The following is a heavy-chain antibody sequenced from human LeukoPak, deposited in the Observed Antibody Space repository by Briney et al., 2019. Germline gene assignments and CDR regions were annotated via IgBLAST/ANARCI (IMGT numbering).Heavy chain of an antibody. Sequence: ASVKVSCKASGYTFTSYGISWVRQSPGQGLEWMGWISAHNGNTNYAQKLQGRVTMTTDTSTSTAYMELRSLRSDDTAVYYRARDLMVRDPTKNNWFDPWGQGTLVTVSS. CDR1: GYTFTSYG. J-gene: IGHJ5*02. CDR3: ARDLMVRDPTKNNWFDP. D-gene: IGHD3-10*01. CDR2: ISAHNGNT. V-gene: IGHV1-18*01.